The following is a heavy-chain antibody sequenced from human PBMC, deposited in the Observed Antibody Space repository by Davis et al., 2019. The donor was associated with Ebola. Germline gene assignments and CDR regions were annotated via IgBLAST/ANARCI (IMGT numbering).Heavy chain of an antibody. CDR3: ARGEVRYCSSTSCYNYGMDV. D-gene: IGHD2-2*02. J-gene: IGHJ6*02. V-gene: IGHV4-30-4*01. CDR1: GGSISGSDYY. CDR2: IYYSGST. Sequence: SETLSLTCNVSGGSISGSDYYWSWIRQPPGKGLEWIGYIYYSGSTYYNPSLKSRVTISVDMSKNQFSLKLSSVTAADTAVYYCARGEVRYCSSTSCYNYGMDVWGQGTTVTVSS.